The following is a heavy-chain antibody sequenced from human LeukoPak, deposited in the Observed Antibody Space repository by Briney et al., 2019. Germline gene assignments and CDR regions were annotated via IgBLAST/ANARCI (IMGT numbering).Heavy chain of an antibody. D-gene: IGHD6-13*01. CDR1: GGSISSGDYY. J-gene: IGHJ3*02. CDR2: INHSGST. Sequence: PSETLSLTCTVSGGSISSGDYYWSWIRQPPGKGLEWIGEINHSGSTNYNPSLKSRVTISVDTSKNQFSLKLSSVTAADTAVYYCARHLGLHIAAPTPKVGSRNAFDIWGQGTMVTVSS. V-gene: IGHV4-39*01. CDR3: ARHLGLHIAAPTPKVGSRNAFDI.